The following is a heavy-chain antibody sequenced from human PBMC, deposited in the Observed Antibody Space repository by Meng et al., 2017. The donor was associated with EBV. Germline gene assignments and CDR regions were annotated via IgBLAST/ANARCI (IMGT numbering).Heavy chain of an antibody. Sequence: VQLVDSGSELKKPGASIKISFKASGYAFSTYAVNWVRQAPGQGLEWMGWINTNNGFPSYAQGFTGRLVFSLDTSVSTAFLQISGLKAEDTAVYYCARGLAYGDYGLDSWGQGTLVTVSS. J-gene: IGHJ4*02. CDR1: GYAFSTYA. D-gene: IGHD4-17*01. V-gene: IGHV7-4-1*02. CDR3: ARGLAYGDYGLDS. CDR2: INTNNGFP.